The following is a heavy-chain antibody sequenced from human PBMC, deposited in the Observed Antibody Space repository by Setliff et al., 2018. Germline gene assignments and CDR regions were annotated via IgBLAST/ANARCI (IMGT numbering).Heavy chain of an antibody. CDR2: IYYSGST. CDR3: ARAGPYYDFWSGYYRTMDV. Sequence: LSLTCTVSGGSISSYYWSWIRQPPGKGLEWIGYIYYSGSTNYNPSLKSRVTISVDTSKNQFSLKLSSVTAADTAVYYCARAGPYYDFWSGYYRTMDVWGKGTTVTVSS. D-gene: IGHD3-3*01. J-gene: IGHJ6*03. CDR1: GGSISSYY. V-gene: IGHV4-59*08.